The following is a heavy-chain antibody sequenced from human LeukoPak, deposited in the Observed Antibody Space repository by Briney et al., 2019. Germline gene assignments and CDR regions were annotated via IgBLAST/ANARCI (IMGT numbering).Heavy chain of an antibody. D-gene: IGHD3-3*01. V-gene: IGHV1-2*02. CDR3: ARDRWVEWLLLDY. CDR1: GYTFTGYY. CDR2: INPNSGGT. J-gene: IGHJ4*02. Sequence: ASLKVSCKASGYTFTGYYMHWVRQAPGQGLEWMGWINPNSGGTNYAQKFQGRVTMTRDTSISTAYMALSRLRSDDTAVYYCARDRWVEWLLLDYWGQGTLVTVSS.